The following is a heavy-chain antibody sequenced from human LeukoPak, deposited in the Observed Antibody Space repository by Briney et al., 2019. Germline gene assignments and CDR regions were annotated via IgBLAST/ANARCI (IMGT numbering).Heavy chain of an antibody. J-gene: IGHJ4*02. Sequence: QSGGSLRLSCAASGFTFNNYAMSWVRQAPGKGLEWVSGIDDGGGSTYYADSVKGRFTISRDNSKNTLCLQMTSLRVEDTAVYYCANYRKPQGLDYWGQGTLVTVSS. CDR1: GFTFNNYA. V-gene: IGHV3-23*01. D-gene: IGHD1-14*01. CDR3: ANYRKPQGLDY. CDR2: IDDGGGST.